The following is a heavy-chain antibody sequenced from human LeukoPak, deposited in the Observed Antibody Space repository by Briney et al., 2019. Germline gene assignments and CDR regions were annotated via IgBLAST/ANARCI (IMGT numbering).Heavy chain of an antibody. CDR1: GGSFSGYY. J-gene: IGHJ5*02. V-gene: IGHV4-34*01. CDR3: ARSLAVAGYVVWFDP. Sequence: SETLSLTCAVYGGSFSGYYWSWIRQPPGKGLEWIGEINHSGSTNYNPSLKGRVTISVDTSKNQFSLKLSSVTAADTAVYYCARSLAVAGYVVWFDPWGQGTLVTVSS. D-gene: IGHD6-19*01. CDR2: INHSGST.